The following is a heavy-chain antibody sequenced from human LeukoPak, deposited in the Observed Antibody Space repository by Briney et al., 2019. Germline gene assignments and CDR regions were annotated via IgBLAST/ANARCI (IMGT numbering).Heavy chain of an antibody. CDR1: GFTFSSYA. CDR2: ISGSGGST. Sequence: PGGSLRFSCAASGFTFSSYAMSWVRQAPGKGLEWVSAISGSGGSTYYADSVKGRFTISRDNSKNTLYLQMNSLRAEDTAVYYCARDHRCSSWYCRENNWFDPWGQGTLVTVSS. CDR3: ARDHRCSSWYCRENNWFDP. V-gene: IGHV3-23*01. J-gene: IGHJ5*02. D-gene: IGHD6-13*01.